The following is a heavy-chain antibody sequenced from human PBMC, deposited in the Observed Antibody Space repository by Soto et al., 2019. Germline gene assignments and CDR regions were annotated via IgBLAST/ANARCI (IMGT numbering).Heavy chain of an antibody. CDR3: AKNRAATTNLYVY. D-gene: IGHD2-15*01. CDR1: GFTFSSYG. V-gene: IGHV3-30*18. J-gene: IGHJ4*02. Sequence: PGGSLRLSCAASGFTFSSYGMHWVRQAPGKGLEWVAVISYDGSNKYYADSVKGRFTISRDNSKNTLYLQMNSLRAEDTAVYYCAKNRAATTNLYVYWGQGTLVTVSS. CDR2: ISYDGSNK.